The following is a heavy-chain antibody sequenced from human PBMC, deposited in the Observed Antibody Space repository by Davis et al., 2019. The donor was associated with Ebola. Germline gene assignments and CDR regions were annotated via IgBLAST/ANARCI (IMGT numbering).Heavy chain of an antibody. CDR1: GFTFSSYS. Sequence: GESLKISCAASGFTFSSYSMNWVRQAPGKGLEWVSSISSSSSYIYYADSVKGRFTISRDNAKNSLYLQMNSLRAEDTAVYYCADMAVAGSGGMDVWGQGTTVTVSS. CDR3: ADMAVAGSGGMDV. V-gene: IGHV3-21*01. CDR2: ISSSSSYI. J-gene: IGHJ6*02. D-gene: IGHD6-19*01.